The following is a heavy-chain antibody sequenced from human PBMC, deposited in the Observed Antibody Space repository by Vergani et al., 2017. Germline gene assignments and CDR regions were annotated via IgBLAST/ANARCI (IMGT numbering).Heavy chain of an antibody. V-gene: IGHV3-23*01. D-gene: IGHD3-3*01. J-gene: IGHJ6*03. CDR3: AKDRYYDFWSGLGYMDV. CDR1: GFTFSSYA. Sequence: EVQLLESGGGLVQPGGSLRLSCAASGFTFSSYAMSWVRQAPGKGLEWVSAISGSGGSTYYADSVKGRFTISRDNSKTTLYMQMNSLRADDTAVDYCAKDRYYDFWSGLGYMDVWGKGTTVTVSS. CDR2: ISGSGGST.